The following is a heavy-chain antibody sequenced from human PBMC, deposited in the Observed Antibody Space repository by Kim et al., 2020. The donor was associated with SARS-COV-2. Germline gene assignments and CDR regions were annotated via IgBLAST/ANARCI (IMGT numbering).Heavy chain of an antibody. D-gene: IGHD3-10*01. CDR3: ATRRNYYYGSGIRGWFFDY. V-gene: IGHV4-31*03. CDR1: GGSISSGGYY. J-gene: IGHJ4*02. Sequence: SETLSLTCTVSGGSISSGGYYWSWIRQHPGKGLEWIGYIYYSGSTYYNPSLKSRVTISVDTSKNQFSLKLSSVTAADTAVYYSATRRNYYYGSGIRGWFFDYWGQGTLVTVSS. CDR2: IYYSGST.